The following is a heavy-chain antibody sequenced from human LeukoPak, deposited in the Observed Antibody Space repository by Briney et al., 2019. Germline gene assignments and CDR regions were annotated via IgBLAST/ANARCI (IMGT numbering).Heavy chain of an antibody. D-gene: IGHD6-6*01. CDR2: FDPEDGET. CDR3: ASPSIAARSFDY. J-gene: IGHJ4*02. Sequence: ASVKVSCKVSGYTLTELSMHWVRQAPGKGLEWMGGFDPEDGETIYAQKFQGRVTITADESTSTAYMELSSLRSEDTAVYYCASPSIAARSFDYWGQGTLVTVSS. V-gene: IGHV1-24*01. CDR1: GYTLTELS.